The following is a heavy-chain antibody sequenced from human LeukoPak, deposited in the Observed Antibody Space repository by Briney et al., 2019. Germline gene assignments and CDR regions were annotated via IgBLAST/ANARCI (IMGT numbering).Heavy chain of an antibody. CDR3: ASPYCSSTSCPPYGDYEVDY. D-gene: IGHD2-2*01. Sequence: GGSLRLSCAASGFTFSSYGMHWVRQAPGKGLEWVAVIWYDGTNKYFADSVNGRFTISRDNSKNTLSLQMNSLRAGDTAVYYCASPYCSSTSCPPYGDYEVDYWGQGTLVTVSS. J-gene: IGHJ4*02. CDR1: GFTFSSYG. V-gene: IGHV3-33*01. CDR2: IWYDGTNK.